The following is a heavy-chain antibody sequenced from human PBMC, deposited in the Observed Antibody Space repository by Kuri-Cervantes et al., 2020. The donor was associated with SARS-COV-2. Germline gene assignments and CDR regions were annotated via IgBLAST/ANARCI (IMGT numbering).Heavy chain of an antibody. CDR1: GYSFTSHW. Sequence: KVSCKGSGYSFTSHWIGWVRQMPGKGLEWMGIIYPGDSDTRYSPSFQGQVTISADKSISTAYLQWSSLKASDTAMYYCALKPAPMIEGWFDPWGQGTLVTVSS. J-gene: IGHJ5*02. D-gene: IGHD3-22*01. V-gene: IGHV5-51*01. CDR3: ALKPAPMIEGWFDP. CDR2: IYPGDSDT.